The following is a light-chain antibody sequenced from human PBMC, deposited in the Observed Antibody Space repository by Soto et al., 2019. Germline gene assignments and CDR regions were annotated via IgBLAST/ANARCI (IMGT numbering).Light chain of an antibody. CDR2: KAS. V-gene: IGKV1-5*03. CDR3: QQYNSYSPT. CDR1: QSISVW. Sequence: DIPMTQSPSTLSESVGDRVTITCRASQSISVWLAWYQQKAGKAPNLLIYKASRLESGVPSRFSGSGSETEFTLTISGLQPGDSATYYCQQYNSYSPTFGQGTKVEVK. J-gene: IGKJ1*01.